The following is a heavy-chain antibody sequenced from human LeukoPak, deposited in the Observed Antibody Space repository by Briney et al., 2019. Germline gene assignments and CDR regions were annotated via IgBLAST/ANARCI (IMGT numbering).Heavy chain of an antibody. D-gene: IGHD2-8*01. CDR3: AKDRCSNGVGCYYYYMDV. V-gene: IGHV3-30*02. CDR2: IQYDGSNE. CDR1: RFTFSSYG. J-gene: IGHJ6*03. Sequence: GGSLRLSCAASRFTFSSYGMHWVRQAPGKGLEWVAYIQYDGSNEQYADSVKGRFSISRDSSKNILYLQMNSLRAEDTAVYYCAKDRCSNGVGCYYYYMDVWGKGTAVTISS.